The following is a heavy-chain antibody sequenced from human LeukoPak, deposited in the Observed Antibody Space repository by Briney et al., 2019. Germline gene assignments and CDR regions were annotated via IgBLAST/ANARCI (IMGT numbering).Heavy chain of an antibody. V-gene: IGHV4-59*02. CDR1: GDSVRSYY. CDR3: VRDSRYGSGWFEDGLDF. CDR2: INDRGST. J-gene: IGHJ6*02. Sequence: SEILSLTCTVSGDSVRSYYWSWIRQPPGQGLEWLGHINDRGSTNYNPSLQGRVTISIDTSKNQFSLKVNSVTAADTAVYYCVRDSRYGSGWFEDGLDFWGQGTTVAVSS. D-gene: IGHD6-13*01.